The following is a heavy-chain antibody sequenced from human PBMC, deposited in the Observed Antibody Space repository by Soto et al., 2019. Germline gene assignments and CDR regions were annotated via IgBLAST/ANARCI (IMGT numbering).Heavy chain of an antibody. J-gene: IGHJ6*02. CDR3: SSMDV. CDR1: GDSVSRTSAT. Sequence: SQPLSLPCAISGDSVSRTSATWNWIRQSSSRGLEWLGRTYYRSKWHSEYAVSVKSRMAVNPDTSKNQFSLQLTSVTPEDTAVYFCSSMDVWGQGTTVTVSS. V-gene: IGHV6-1*01. CDR2: TYYRSKWHS.